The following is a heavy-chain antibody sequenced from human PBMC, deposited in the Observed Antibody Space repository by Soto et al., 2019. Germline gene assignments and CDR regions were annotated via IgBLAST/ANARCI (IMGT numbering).Heavy chain of an antibody. J-gene: IGHJ5*02. V-gene: IGHV3-30-3*01. CDR2: ISYDGSNK. CDR3: ARDAPTYYDFRSGYYTSRNRGWFDP. Sequence: QVQLVESGGGVVQPGRSLRLSCAASGFTFSSYAMHWVRQAPGKGLEWVAVISYDGSNKYYADSVKGLFTISRDNSKNTLYLQMNSLRAEDTAVYYCARDAPTYYDFRSGYYTSRNRGWFDPWGQGTLVTVSS. CDR1: GFTFSSYA. D-gene: IGHD3-3*01.